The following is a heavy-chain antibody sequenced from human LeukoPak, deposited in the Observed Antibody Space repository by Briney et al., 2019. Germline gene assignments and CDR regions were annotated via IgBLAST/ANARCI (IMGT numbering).Heavy chain of an antibody. Sequence: ASVKVSCKASGYVFINYYIHWVRLAPGQGLQWMGWINPKSGATNYAQSFQGRVALTRDTSISTAYMELSSLRSEDTAVYYCAREGDYYDSSGYYYDPVYWGQGTLVTVSS. CDR3: AREGDYYDSSGYYYDPVY. J-gene: IGHJ4*02. D-gene: IGHD3-22*01. CDR2: INPKSGAT. CDR1: GYVFINYY. V-gene: IGHV1-2*02.